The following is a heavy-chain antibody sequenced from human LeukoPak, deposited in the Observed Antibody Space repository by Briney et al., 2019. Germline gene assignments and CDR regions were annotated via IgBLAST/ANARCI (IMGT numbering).Heavy chain of an antibody. Sequence: GGSLRLSCAASGFTFSSYGMHWVRQAPGEGLEWVAVIWYDGSNKYYADSVKGRFTISRDNSKNTLYLQMNSLRAEDTAVYYCARDRGGYCSGGSCYFFDYWGQGTLVTVSS. CDR2: IWYDGSNK. D-gene: IGHD2-15*01. CDR3: ARDRGGYCSGGSCYFFDY. J-gene: IGHJ4*02. V-gene: IGHV3-33*01. CDR1: GFTFSSYG.